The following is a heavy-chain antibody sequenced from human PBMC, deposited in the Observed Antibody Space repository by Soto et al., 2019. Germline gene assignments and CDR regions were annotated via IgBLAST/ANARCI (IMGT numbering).Heavy chain of an antibody. V-gene: IGHV3-30-3*01. CDR2: ISYAGTTT. CDR1: AFTFRYYN. Sequence: ESGGGVVQPGRSLKLSCTVSAFTFRYYNMHWVRQAPGMGLEWLSVISYAGTTTYYADSVRGRFTISRDNSKNTLYLQMNSLRVADTALYYCARDYEARRDAYISRGDYWGQGTLVTVSS. J-gene: IGHJ4*02. CDR3: ARDYEARRDAYISRGDY. D-gene: IGHD3-10*01.